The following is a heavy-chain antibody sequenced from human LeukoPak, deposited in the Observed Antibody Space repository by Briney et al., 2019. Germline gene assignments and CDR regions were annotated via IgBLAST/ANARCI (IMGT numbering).Heavy chain of an antibody. CDR3: AREVDTAMVHPPYYYYYMDV. D-gene: IGHD5-18*01. CDR1: GGSISSYY. CDR2: IYYSGST. Sequence: SETLSLTCTVSGGSISSYYWSWIRQPPGKGLEWIGYIYYSGSTNYNPSLKSRVTISVDTSKNQFSLKLSSVTAADTAVYYCAREVDTAMVHPPYYYYYMDVWGQGTTVTVSS. J-gene: IGHJ6*03. V-gene: IGHV4-59*01.